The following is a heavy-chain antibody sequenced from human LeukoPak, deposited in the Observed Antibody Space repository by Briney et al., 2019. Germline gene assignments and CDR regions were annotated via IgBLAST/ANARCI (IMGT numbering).Heavy chain of an antibody. CDR2: INHSGST. D-gene: IGHD2-2*01. Sequence: SETLSLTCAVYGESLSGYYWSWIRQPPGKGLEWIGEINHSGSTNYNPSLKSRVTISVYTSKDQFSLKLSSVTAADTAVYYCARGAVVVSAPIGPSYYYYGMDVWGQGTTVTVSS. CDR1: GESLSGYY. J-gene: IGHJ6*02. CDR3: ARGAVVVSAPIGPSYYYYGMDV. V-gene: IGHV4-34*01.